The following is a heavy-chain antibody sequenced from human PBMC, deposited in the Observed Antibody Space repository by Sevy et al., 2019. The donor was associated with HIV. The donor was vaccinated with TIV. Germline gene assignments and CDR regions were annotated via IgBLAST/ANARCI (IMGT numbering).Heavy chain of an antibody. CDR2: IYTSGST. D-gene: IGHD6-13*01. J-gene: IGHJ4*02. Sequence: SETLSLTCTVSGGSISSYYWSWIRQPAGKGLEWIGRIYTSGSTNYNPSLKSRVTMSVDTSKNQFSLKLSSVTAADTAVDYCARGLRPGAAAGNYFDYWGQGTLVTVSS. CDR1: GGSISSYY. V-gene: IGHV4-4*07. CDR3: ARGLRPGAAAGNYFDY.